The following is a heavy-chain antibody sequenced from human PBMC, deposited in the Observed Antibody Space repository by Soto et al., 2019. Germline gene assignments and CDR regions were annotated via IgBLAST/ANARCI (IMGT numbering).Heavy chain of an antibody. D-gene: IGHD5-18*01. V-gene: IGHV3-30*18. J-gene: IGHJ6*02. CDR3: AKDLEDTAPAHYYYYYGMDV. Sequence: PGGCLRLSCAASGFTFSSYGMHWVRQAPGKGLEWVAVISYDGSNKYYADSVKGRFTISRDNSKNTLYLQMNSLRAEDTAVYYCAKDLEDTAPAHYYYYYGMDVWGQGATVTVSS. CDR2: ISYDGSNK. CDR1: GFTFSSYG.